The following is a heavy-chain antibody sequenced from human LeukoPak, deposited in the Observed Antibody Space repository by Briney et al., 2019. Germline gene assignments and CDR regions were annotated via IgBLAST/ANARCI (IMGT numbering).Heavy chain of an antibody. Sequence: GGSLRLSCAASGFTFSSYAMSWVRQAPGKGLEWVSAISGSGGSTYYADSVKGRFTISRDNSKNTLYLQMNSLRAEDTAVYYCAKAISPPVTMIVVVINSIDYWGQGTLVTVSS. CDR2: ISGSGGST. CDR3: AKAISPPVTMIVVVINSIDY. CDR1: GFTFSSYA. V-gene: IGHV3-23*01. D-gene: IGHD3-22*01. J-gene: IGHJ4*02.